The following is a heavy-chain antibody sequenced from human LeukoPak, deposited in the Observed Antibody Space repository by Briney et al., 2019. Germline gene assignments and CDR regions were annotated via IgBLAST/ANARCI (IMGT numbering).Heavy chain of an antibody. CDR3: VRGRGSYGWFDP. J-gene: IGHJ5*02. CDR2: ISGDGTAR. CDR1: GFTSSSYW. Sequence: GGSLRLSCAASGFTSSSYWMHWVRQVPGKGLVWVSRISGDGTARNYADSVRGRFTISRDDAKNTVDLQMNSLRGEDTAVYYCVRGRGSYGWFDPWGQGTLVTVSS. D-gene: IGHD3-10*01. V-gene: IGHV3-74*01.